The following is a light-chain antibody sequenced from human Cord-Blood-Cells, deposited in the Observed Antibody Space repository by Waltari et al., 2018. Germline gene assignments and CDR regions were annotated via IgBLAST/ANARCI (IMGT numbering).Light chain of an antibody. J-gene: IGKJ2*01. CDR1: QGISSY. CDR3: QQLNSYPHT. CDR2: AAS. V-gene: IGKV1-9*01. Sequence: IQLTQSPSSLSASVGDRVTITCRASQGISSYLAWYQQKPGKAPKLLIYAASTLQSGVPSRFSGSGSGTDFILTISSLQPEDFATYYCQQLNSYPHTFGQGTKLEIK.